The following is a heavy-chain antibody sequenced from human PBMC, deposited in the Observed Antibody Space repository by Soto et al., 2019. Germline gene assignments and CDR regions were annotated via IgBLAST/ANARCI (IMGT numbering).Heavy chain of an antibody. CDR2: ILYDGSDK. V-gene: IGHV3-30*18. CDR1: GFTFSSYG. Sequence: LRLSCAASGFTFSSYGMHWVRQAPGKGLEWVTGILYDGSDKYYADSVKGRFTISRENSKNTLYLQMDILRPEDTAVYYCAKEFGWELQLSHPYYNSGMDVWGQGTTVTVSS. D-gene: IGHD1-1*01. CDR3: AKEFGWELQLSHPYYNSGMDV. J-gene: IGHJ6*02.